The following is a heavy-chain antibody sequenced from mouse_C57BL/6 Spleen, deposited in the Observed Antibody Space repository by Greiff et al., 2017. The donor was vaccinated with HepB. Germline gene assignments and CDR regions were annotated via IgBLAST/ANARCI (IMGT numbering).Heavy chain of an antibody. Sequence: VQLKESGGGLVKPGGSLKLSCAASGFTFSDYGMHWVRQAPEKGLEWVAYISSGSSTIYYADTVKGRFTISRDNAKNTLFLQMTSLRSEDTAMYYCAKINWDGDMDYWGQGTSVTVSS. CDR2: ISSGSSTI. V-gene: IGHV5-17*01. CDR1: GFTFSDYG. J-gene: IGHJ4*01. D-gene: IGHD4-1*01. CDR3: AKINWDGDMDY.